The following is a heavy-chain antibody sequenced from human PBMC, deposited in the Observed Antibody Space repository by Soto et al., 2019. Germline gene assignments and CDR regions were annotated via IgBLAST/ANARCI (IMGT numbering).Heavy chain of an antibody. D-gene: IGHD3-3*01. Sequence: QVQLVQSGAEVKKPGASVQVSCKASGYTFTSYGIRWVRQAPGQGLEWMGWISGYNGNTKYAQKLQGRVTMNTDTSTSTAYMELRSLRSDDTAGYYCARDLGGQIVDYWGQGTLVTVSS. CDR1: GYTFTSYG. CDR2: ISGYNGNT. V-gene: IGHV1-18*01. CDR3: ARDLGGQIVDY. J-gene: IGHJ4*02.